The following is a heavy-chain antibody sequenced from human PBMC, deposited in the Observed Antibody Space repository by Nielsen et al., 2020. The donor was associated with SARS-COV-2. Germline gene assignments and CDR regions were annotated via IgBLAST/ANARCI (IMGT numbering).Heavy chain of an antibody. CDR3: ARDGVLWFGEQQFDY. V-gene: IGHV3-7*01. Sequence: GEPLKISCAASGFTFSSYWMSWVRQAPGKGLEWVANIKQDGSEKYYVDSVKGRFTISRDNVKNSLYLQMNSLRAEDTAVYYCARDGVLWFGEQQFDYWGQGTLVTVSS. CDR2: IKQDGSEK. CDR1: GFTFSSYW. D-gene: IGHD3-10*01. J-gene: IGHJ4*02.